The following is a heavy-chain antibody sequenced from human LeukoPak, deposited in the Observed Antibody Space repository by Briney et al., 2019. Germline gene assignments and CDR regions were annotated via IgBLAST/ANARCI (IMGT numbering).Heavy chain of an antibody. V-gene: IGHV4-59*01. CDR2: IYYSGST. D-gene: IGHD4-17*01. Sequence: SETLSLTCTVSGDSISSYYWSWIRQPPGKGLEWIGYIYYSGSTNYNPSLKSRVTISVDTSKNQFSLKLSSVTAADTAVYYCARVRYGDRFDYWGQGTLVTVSS. CDR3: ARVRYGDRFDY. J-gene: IGHJ4*02. CDR1: GDSISSYY.